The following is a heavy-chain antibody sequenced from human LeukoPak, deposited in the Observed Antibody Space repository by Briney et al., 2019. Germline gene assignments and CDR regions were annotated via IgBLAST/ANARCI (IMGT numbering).Heavy chain of an antibody. CDR2: IWYDGSNK. Sequence: PGRSLRLSCAASGFTFSSYGMHWVRQAPGKGLEWMAVIWYDGSNKYYADSVKGRFTISRDNSKNTLYLQMNSLRAEDTAVYYCAKDSGSGSYSDYWGQGTLVTVSS. V-gene: IGHV3-33*06. CDR3: AKDSGSGSYSDY. CDR1: GFTFSSYG. J-gene: IGHJ4*02. D-gene: IGHD1-26*01.